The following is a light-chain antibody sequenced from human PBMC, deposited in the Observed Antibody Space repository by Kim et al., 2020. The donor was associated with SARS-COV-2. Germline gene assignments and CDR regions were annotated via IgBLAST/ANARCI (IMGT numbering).Light chain of an antibody. CDR1: QSVNSN. J-gene: IGKJ1*01. CDR2: SAS. Sequence: IVMMQSPATLSVSPGERATLSCRASQSVNSNLAWYQQKPGQAPRLLIFSASTRATGTPARFSGSGSGTEFTLTISSLQSADSAVYYCQQYDNWPPRWTFGQGTKVDIK. V-gene: IGKV3-15*01. CDR3: QQYDNWPPRWT.